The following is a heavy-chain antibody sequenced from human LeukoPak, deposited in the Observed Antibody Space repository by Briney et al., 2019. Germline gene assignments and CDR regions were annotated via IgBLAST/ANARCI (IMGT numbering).Heavy chain of an antibody. J-gene: IGHJ4*02. D-gene: IGHD5-12*01. V-gene: IGHV3-7*01. CDR2: INQDGSEE. CDR3: VRDGGVSGYDLLDY. Sequence: GGSLRLSCAASGFTFSNYWMTWVRQAPGRGLEWVAHINQDGSEEHYMDSVKARFTICRDNAKNSLSLQMNSLRAEDTAVYYCVRDGGVSGYDLLDYWGRGTLVTVSS. CDR1: GFTFSNYW.